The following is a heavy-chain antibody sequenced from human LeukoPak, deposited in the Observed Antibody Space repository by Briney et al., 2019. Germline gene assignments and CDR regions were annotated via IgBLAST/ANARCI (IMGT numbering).Heavy chain of an antibody. J-gene: IGHJ6*02. CDR1: GGSFSGYC. D-gene: IGHD2-2*01. Sequence: SETLSLTCAVYGGSFSGYCWSWIRQPPGKGLEWIGEINHSGSTNYNPSLKSRVTISVDTSKNQFSLKLSSVTAADTAVYYCARGHNIVVVPAAMRPYYYYGMDVWGQGTTVTVSS. V-gene: IGHV4-34*01. CDR2: INHSGST. CDR3: ARGHNIVVVPAAMRPYYYYGMDV.